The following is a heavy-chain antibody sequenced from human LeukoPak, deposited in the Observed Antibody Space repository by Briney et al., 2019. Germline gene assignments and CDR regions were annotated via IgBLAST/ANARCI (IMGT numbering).Heavy chain of an antibody. CDR1: GGSISSSSYY. CDR2: IYYSGST. CDR3: ARSYRYCSSTSCYITFDY. Sequence: SETLSLTCTVSGGSISSSSYYWGWIRQPPGKGLEWIGRIYYSGSTYYNPSLKSRVTISVDTSKNQFSLKLSSVTAADTAVYYCARSYRYCSSTSCYITFDYWGQGTLVTVSS. J-gene: IGHJ4*02. D-gene: IGHD2-2*02. V-gene: IGHV4-39*01.